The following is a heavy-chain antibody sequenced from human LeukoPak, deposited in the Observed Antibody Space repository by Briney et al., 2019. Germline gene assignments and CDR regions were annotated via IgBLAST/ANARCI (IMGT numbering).Heavy chain of an antibody. CDR3: ARAQWGKVVPAALFYY. V-gene: IGHV3-64*01. CDR1: GFTFSSYA. Sequence: PGGSLRLSCAASGFTFSSYAMYWVRQAPGKGLEYVSAISTNGGSTYYANSVKGRFTISRDNSKNMLYLQMDSLRAEDMAVYYCARAQWGKVVPAALFYYWRRGSLVIAAS. CDR2: ISTNGGST. J-gene: IGHJ4*02. D-gene: IGHD2-2*01.